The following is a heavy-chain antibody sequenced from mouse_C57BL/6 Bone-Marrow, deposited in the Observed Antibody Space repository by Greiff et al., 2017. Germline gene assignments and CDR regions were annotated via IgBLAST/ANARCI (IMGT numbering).Heavy chain of an antibody. Sequence: VQLQQSGAELVKPGASVKMSCKASGYTFTSYWITWVKQRPGQGLEWIGDIYPGSGSTNYNEKFKSKATLTVDTSSSTAYMQRSSLTSEDSAVYYCALDDGYYPRYFDVGGTGTTVTVSS. J-gene: IGHJ1*03. CDR2: IYPGSGST. CDR1: GYTFTSYW. CDR3: ALDDGYYPRYFDV. D-gene: IGHD2-3*01. V-gene: IGHV1-55*01.